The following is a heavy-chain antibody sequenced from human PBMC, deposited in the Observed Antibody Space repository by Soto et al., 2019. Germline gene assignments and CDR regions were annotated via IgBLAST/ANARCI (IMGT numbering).Heavy chain of an antibody. CDR3: ARGYSSSWYEYYYYYYGMDV. J-gene: IGHJ6*02. CDR1: GFTFSSYA. V-gene: IGHV3-30-3*01. D-gene: IGHD6-13*01. CDR2: ISYDGSNK. Sequence: VGSLRLSCAASGFTFSSYAMHWVRQAPGKGLEWVAVISYDGSNKYYADSVKGRFTISRDNSKNTLYLQMNSLRAEDTAVYYCARGYSSSWYEYYYYYYGMDVWGQGTTVTVSS.